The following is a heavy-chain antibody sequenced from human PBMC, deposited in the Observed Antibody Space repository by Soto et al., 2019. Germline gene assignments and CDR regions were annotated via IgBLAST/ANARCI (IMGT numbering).Heavy chain of an antibody. D-gene: IGHD3-10*01. CDR1: GYTFTGYY. CDR2: INPNSGGT. V-gene: IGHV1-2*04. Sequence: ASVKVSFTASGYTFTGYYMHWVRQAPGQGLEWMGWINPNSGGTNYAQKFQGWVTMTRDTSISTAYMELSRLRSDDTAMYYCAGGGVRGVITRTRDYYGMDVWGQGTTVTVSS. CDR3: AGGGVRGVITRTRDYYGMDV. J-gene: IGHJ6*02.